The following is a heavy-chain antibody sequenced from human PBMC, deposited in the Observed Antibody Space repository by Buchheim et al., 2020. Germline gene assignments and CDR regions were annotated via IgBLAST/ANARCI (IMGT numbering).Heavy chain of an antibody. CDR3: ATGRLWFGEPNFDY. Sequence: QVQLQESGPGLVKPSETLSLTCTVSGGSVSSGSYYWSWIRQPPGKGLEWIGYIYYSGSTNYNPSLKSRVTISVETSKNQFSLKLSSVTAADTAVYYCATGRLWFGEPNFDYWGQGTL. CDR2: IYYSGST. J-gene: IGHJ4*02. CDR1: GGSVSSGSYY. V-gene: IGHV4-61*01. D-gene: IGHD3-10*01.